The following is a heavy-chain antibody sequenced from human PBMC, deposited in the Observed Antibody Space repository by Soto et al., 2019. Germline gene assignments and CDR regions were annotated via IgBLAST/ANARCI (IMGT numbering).Heavy chain of an antibody. CDR2: IHYPGTT. V-gene: IGHV4-59*01. J-gene: IGHJ4*02. CDR3: ARGGNRYSTTASGVGGFDF. Sequence: AETLSDTCTVCGVAIRRSYWGRVRESRRTGLEWIGYIHYPGTTNYNPSLKRRVTISLDTAKNQFSLNVNSLTTADTAVYFCARGGNRYSTTASGVGGFDFWGQGTLVTVS. CDR1: GVAIRRSY. D-gene: IGHD2-8*01.